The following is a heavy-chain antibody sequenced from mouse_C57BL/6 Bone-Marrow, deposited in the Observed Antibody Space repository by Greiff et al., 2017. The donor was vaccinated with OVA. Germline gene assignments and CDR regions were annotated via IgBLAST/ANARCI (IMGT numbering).Heavy chain of an antibody. CDR2: INPSTGGT. V-gene: IGHV1-42*01. D-gene: IGHD2-2*01. Sequence: VQLQQSGPELVKPGASVKISCKASGYSFTSYYMNWVKQSPEKSLEWIGEINPSTGGTTYNQKFKAKATLTVDKSSSTAYMQLKSLTSEDSAVYYCARCGYPFYYAMDYWGQGTSVTVSS. CDR1: GYSFTSYY. CDR3: ARCGYPFYYAMDY. J-gene: IGHJ4*01.